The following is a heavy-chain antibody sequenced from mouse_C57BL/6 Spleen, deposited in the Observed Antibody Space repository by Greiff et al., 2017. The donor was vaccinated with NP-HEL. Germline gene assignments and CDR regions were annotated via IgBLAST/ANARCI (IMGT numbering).Heavy chain of an antibody. CDR3: ARSYKPPSYFDV. CDR2: IDPSDSET. CDR1: GYTFTSYW. Sequence: VQLQQPGAELVRPGSSVKLSCKASGYTFTSYWMHWVKQRPIQGLEWIGNIDPSDSETHYNQKFKDKATLTVDKSSSTAYMQLSSLTSEDSAVYFCARSYKPPSYFDVWGTGTTVTVSS. D-gene: IGHD1-3*01. J-gene: IGHJ1*03. V-gene: IGHV1-52*01.